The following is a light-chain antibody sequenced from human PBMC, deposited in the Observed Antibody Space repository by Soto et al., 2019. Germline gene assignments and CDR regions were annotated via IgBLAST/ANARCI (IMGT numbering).Light chain of an antibody. CDR1: SSDVGGYNY. Sequence: QSALTQPASGSGAPGQSSTISCTGTSSDVGGYNYVSWYQQHPGKAPKLMIYDVSNRPSGVSNRFSGSKSGNTASLTISGLQAEDEADYYCSSYTSSSTPVFGGGTKVTVL. CDR2: DVS. V-gene: IGLV2-14*01. CDR3: SSYTSSSTPV. J-gene: IGLJ2*01.